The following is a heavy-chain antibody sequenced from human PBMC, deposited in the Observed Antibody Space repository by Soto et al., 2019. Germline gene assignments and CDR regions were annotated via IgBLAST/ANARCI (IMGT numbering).Heavy chain of an antibody. Sequence: SLRLSCAASGFTFSSYGMHWVRQAPGKGLEWVAVIWYDGSNKYYADSVKGRFTISRDNSKNTLYLQMNSLRAEDTAVYYCAREGIAVAGPFDRTFDYWGQGTLVTVSS. CDR2: IWYDGSNK. V-gene: IGHV3-33*01. CDR3: AREGIAVAGPFDRTFDY. D-gene: IGHD6-19*01. CDR1: GFTFSSYG. J-gene: IGHJ4*02.